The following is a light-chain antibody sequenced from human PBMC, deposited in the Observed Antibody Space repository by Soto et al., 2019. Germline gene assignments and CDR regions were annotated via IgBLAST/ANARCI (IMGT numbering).Light chain of an antibody. V-gene: IGLV1-40*01. Sequence: QSVPTQPPSVSGAPGQRVTVSCTGSSSNIGAGYDVHWYQQLPGTAPKLLIYGNSNRPSGVPDRFSGSKSGTSASLAITGLQAEDEADYYCQSYDSSLSGSVVFGGETKLTVL. J-gene: IGLJ2*01. CDR2: GNS. CDR1: SSNIGAGYD. CDR3: QSYDSSLSGSVV.